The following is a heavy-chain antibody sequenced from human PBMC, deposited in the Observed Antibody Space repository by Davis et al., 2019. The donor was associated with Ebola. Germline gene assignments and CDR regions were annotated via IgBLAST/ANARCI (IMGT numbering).Heavy chain of an antibody. J-gene: IGHJ4*02. CDR2: INHSGST. CDR3: ARGSSYSRFDY. CDR1: GGSFSGYY. Sequence: SETLSLTCAVYGGSFSGYYWSWIRQPPGKGLEWIGEINHSGSTNYNPSLKSRATISVDTSKNQFSLKLSSVTAADTAVYYCARGSSYSRFDYWGQGTLVTVSS. D-gene: IGHD1-26*01. V-gene: IGHV4-34*01.